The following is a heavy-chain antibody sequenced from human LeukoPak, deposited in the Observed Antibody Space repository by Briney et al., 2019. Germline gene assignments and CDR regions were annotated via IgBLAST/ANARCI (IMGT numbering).Heavy chain of an antibody. CDR3: ARRDYLDHFYYIDV. CDR1: GGSFNDYY. Sequence: SETLSLTCAVYGGSFNDYYWIWIRQPPEKGLEWIGEIKPSGRTNYNPSLESRVTISVDTSKNHFSLKLSSVTAADTAVYYCARRDYLDHFYYIDVWDKGNTVTVSS. V-gene: IGHV4-34*01. CDR2: IKPSGRT. J-gene: IGHJ6*03. D-gene: IGHD3-10*01.